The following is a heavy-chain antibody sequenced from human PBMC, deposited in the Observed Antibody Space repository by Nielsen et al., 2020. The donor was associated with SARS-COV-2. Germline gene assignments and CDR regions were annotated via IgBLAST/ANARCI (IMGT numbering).Heavy chain of an antibody. D-gene: IGHD5-12*01. V-gene: IGHV4-59*08. J-gene: IGHJ4*02. CDR2: IYYSGST. CDR3: ARRRGYSGYDWEVYYFDY. CDR1: GGSMNFFY. Sequence: SETLSLTCSISGGSMNFFYWSWIRQPPGKGLEWIGYIYYSGSTNYNPSLKSRVTISVDTSKNQFSLKLSSVTAADTAVYYCARRRGYSGYDWEVYYFDYWGQGTLVTVSS.